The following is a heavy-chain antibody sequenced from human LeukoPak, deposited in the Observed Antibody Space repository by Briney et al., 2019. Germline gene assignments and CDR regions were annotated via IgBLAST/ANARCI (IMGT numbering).Heavy chain of an antibody. CDR1: GFTFSSYG. D-gene: IGHD3-10*01. CDR3: ARDRFSLSPMDV. CDR2: IRYDGSNK. Sequence: PGGSLRLSCAASGFTFSSYGMHWVRQAPGKGLEWVAFIRYDGSNKYYADSVKGRFTVSRDNAKNTLYLQMNSLRAEDTAVYYCARDRFSLSPMDVWGQGTTVTVSS. V-gene: IGHV3-30*02. J-gene: IGHJ6*02.